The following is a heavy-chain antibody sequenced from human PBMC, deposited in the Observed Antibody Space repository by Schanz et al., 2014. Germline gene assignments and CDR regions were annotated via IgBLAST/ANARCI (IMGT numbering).Heavy chain of an antibody. CDR2: LSGSGAGT. V-gene: IGHV3-23*01. D-gene: IGHD3-16*01. CDR1: GFTFSNYA. CDR3: AKGVGGGLLLGSTFDN. Sequence: EVQLLESGGGLVQPGGSLRLSCAASGFTFSNYAMGWVRQTPGKGLEWVSTLSGSGAGTFYADSVKGRFTISRDNSKNTVYLEMNNVRVDDTAVYYCAKGVGGGLLLGSTFDNWGQGTMVTVTS. J-gene: IGHJ3*02.